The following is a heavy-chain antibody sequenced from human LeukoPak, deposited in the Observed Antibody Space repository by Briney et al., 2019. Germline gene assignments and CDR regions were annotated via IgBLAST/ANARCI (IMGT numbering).Heavy chain of an antibody. CDR3: TTGDYDILTGYSPNFDY. D-gene: IGHD3-9*01. J-gene: IGHJ4*02. CDR2: IKSKTDGGTT. CDR1: GFTFSNAW. V-gene: IGHV3-15*01. Sequence: PGGSLRLSCAASGFTFSNAWMSWVRQAPGKGLEWVGRIKSKTDGGTTDYAAPVKGRFTISRDDSKNTLYLQMNSLKTEDTAVYYCTTGDYDILTGYSPNFDYWGQGTLVTVSS.